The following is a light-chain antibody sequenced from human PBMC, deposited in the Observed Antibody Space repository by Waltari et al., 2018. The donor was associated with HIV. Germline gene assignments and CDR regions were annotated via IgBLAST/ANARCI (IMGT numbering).Light chain of an antibody. V-gene: IGKV3-20*01. J-gene: IGKJ3*01. CDR3: QQYDTSPT. CDR1: QTVSSNY. CDR2: DAS. Sequence: EIVLTQSPGTLSLSPGERATLSCRASQTVSSNYLAWYQQKPGQAPTLLIYDASSRATGIPDRFSGSGSETDYTLTINRLETEDFAVYYCQQYDTSPTFGPGTKVDI.